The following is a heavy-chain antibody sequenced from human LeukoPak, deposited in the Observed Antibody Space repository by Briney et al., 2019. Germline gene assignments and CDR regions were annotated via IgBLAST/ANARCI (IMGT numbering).Heavy chain of an antibody. CDR2: ISAYNGNT. V-gene: IGHV1-18*01. J-gene: IGHJ4*02. D-gene: IGHD3-22*01. CDR3: ARDIGRIVVVTLDY. Sequence: ASVKVSCKASGYTFTSYGISWVRQAPGQGLEWMGWISAYNGNTNYAQKLQGRVTMTTDTSTSTAYMELRSLRSDDTAVYYCARDIGRIVVVTLDYWGLGTLVTVSS. CDR1: GYTFTSYG.